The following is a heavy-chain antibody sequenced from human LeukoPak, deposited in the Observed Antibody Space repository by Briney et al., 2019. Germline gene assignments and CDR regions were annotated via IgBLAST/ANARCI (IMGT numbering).Heavy chain of an antibody. CDR2: IYHSGST. J-gene: IGHJ4*02. Sequence: SETLSLTCTVSGGSISSYYWGWIRQPPGKGLEWIGSIYHSGSTYYNPSLKSRVTISVDTSKNQFSLKLSSVTAADTAVYYCARGGGRIAAAGSSGYWGQGTLVTVSS. D-gene: IGHD6-13*01. CDR3: ARGGGRIAAAGSSGY. CDR1: GGSISSYY. V-gene: IGHV4-38-2*02.